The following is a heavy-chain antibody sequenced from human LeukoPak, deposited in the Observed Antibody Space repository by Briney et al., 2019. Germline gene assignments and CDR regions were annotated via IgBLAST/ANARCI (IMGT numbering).Heavy chain of an antibody. CDR3: AREYSSSSGRSFDY. CDR2: ISSSTTNM. J-gene: IGHJ4*02. D-gene: IGHD6-6*01. V-gene: IGHV3-48*01. Sequence: GGSLRLSCAASGFTFSTYSMNGVRQAPGKGLEWVSYISSSTTNMYYADSVKGRFTISRDNAKNSLYLQMNSLRAEDTAVYYCAREYSSSSGRSFDYWGQGTLVTVSS. CDR1: GFTFSTYS.